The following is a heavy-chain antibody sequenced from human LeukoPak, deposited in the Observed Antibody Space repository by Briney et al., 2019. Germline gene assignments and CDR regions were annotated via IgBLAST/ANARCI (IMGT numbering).Heavy chain of an antibody. CDR3: ARAGVGSQKYYFDY. Sequence: PSETLSLTCTVSGGSISSGGYYWSWIRQHPGKGLEWIGYIYYSGSTYYNPSLKSRVTISVDTSKNQFSLKLSSVTAADTAVYYCARAGVGSQKYYFDYWGQGTLVTVSS. CDR1: GGSISSGGYY. V-gene: IGHV4-31*03. D-gene: IGHD1-26*01. CDR2: IYYSGST. J-gene: IGHJ4*02.